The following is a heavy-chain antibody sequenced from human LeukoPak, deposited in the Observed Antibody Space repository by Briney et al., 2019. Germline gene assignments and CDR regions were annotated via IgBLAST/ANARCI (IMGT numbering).Heavy chain of an antibody. D-gene: IGHD2-8*01. J-gene: IGHJ4*02. V-gene: IGHV3-23*01. CDR2: VPGNGDPT. Sequence: GRSLRLSCAASGFTVRKYAMTWVRQAPGKGLEWVSVVPGNGDPTYYADSLKARFTNSRDNSSNTLYLQMNSLRAEDTAVYHCARNAADCTTSACYDSWGQGTLVTVSS. CDR3: ARNAADCTTSACYDS. CDR1: GFTVRKYA.